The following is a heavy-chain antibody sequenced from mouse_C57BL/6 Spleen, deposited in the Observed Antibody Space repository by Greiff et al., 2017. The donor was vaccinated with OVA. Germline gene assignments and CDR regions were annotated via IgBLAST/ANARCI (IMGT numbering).Heavy chain of an antibody. D-gene: IGHD4-1*01. J-gene: IGHJ2*01. Sequence: EVQGVESGGGLVQPGGSMKLSCAASGFTFSDAWMDWVRQSPEKGLEWVAEIRNKANNHATYYAESVKGRFTISRDDSKSSVYLQMNSLRAEDTGIYYCTRPGPYYFDYWGQGTTLTVSS. CDR3: TRPGPYYFDY. CDR1: GFTFSDAW. CDR2: IRNKANNHAT. V-gene: IGHV6-6*01.